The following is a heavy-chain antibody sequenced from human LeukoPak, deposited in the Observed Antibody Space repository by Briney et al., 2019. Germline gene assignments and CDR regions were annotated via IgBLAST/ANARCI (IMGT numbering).Heavy chain of an antibody. Sequence: SETLSLTCTVSGGSISSYYWSWIRQPPGKGLEWIGYIYYSGSTNYNPSLKSRVTISVDTSKNQFSLKLSSVTAADTAVYYCASSSIFGAVARFDYWGQGTLVTVSS. J-gene: IGHJ4*02. CDR2: IYYSGST. D-gene: IGHD3-3*01. V-gene: IGHV4-59*01. CDR3: ASSSIFGAVARFDY. CDR1: GGSISSYY.